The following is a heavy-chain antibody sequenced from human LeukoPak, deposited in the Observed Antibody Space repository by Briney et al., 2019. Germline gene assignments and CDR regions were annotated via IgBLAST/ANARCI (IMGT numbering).Heavy chain of an antibody. CDR2: IWYDGSNK. CDR3: ARVVSDYYDSSRLFDY. Sequence: GGSLRLSCAASGFTFSSYGMHWVRQAPGKGLEWVAVIWYDGSNKYYADSVKGRFTISRDNSKNTLYLQMNSLRAEDTAVYYCARVVSDYYDSSRLFDYWGQGTLVTVSS. CDR1: GFTFSSYG. D-gene: IGHD3-22*01. J-gene: IGHJ4*02. V-gene: IGHV3-33*01.